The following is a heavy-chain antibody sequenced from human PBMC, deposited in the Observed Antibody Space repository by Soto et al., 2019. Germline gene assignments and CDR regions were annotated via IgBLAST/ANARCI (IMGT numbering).Heavy chain of an antibody. V-gene: IGHV3-74*01. J-gene: IGHJ4*02. CDR3: ASYNGHYLVDY. D-gene: IGHD1-7*01. Sequence: EAQLVESGGHLVQPGGSLRLSCAASGFTFSSAWMYWVRQAPGKGLVFVSRISPDGSDRSHAASMKGRFSVSRDNAKSTLYLQMDSPRGADTAVYLCASYNGHYLVDYWGQGALVTVSS. CDR2: ISPDGSDR. CDR1: GFTFSSAW.